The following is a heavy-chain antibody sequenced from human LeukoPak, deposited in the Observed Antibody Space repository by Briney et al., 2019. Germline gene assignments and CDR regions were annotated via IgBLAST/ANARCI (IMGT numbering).Heavy chain of an antibody. CDR2: FDPEDGET. J-gene: IGHJ4*02. D-gene: IGHD3-22*01. CDR3: ATGYDSSGLDY. Sequence: GASVKVSCKASGGTFSSYAISWVRQAPGQGLEWMGGFDPEDGETIYAQKFQGRVTMTEDTSTDTAYMELSSLRSEDTAVYYCATGYDSSGLDYWGQGTLVTVSS. CDR1: GGTFSSYA. V-gene: IGHV1-24*01.